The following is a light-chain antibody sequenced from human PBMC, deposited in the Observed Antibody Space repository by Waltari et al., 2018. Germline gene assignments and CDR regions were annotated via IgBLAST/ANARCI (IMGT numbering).Light chain of an antibody. CDR2: GAS. Sequence: DIQLTQSPSSLSASVGDNVTMTCRASQRITNFLNWYQQKSGEAPKLLIYGASNLQDGVPSKFSGSGSGTDFTLTISDLQPEDFGTYFCQQSYISPRTFGPGTKVEI. CDR1: QRITNF. V-gene: IGKV1-39*01. CDR3: QQSYISPRT. J-gene: IGKJ1*01.